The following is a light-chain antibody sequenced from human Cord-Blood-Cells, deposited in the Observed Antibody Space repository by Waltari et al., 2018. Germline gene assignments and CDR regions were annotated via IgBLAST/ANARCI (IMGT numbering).Light chain of an antibody. CDR3: QQYGSSRT. CDR1: QSIGSS. J-gene: IGKJ1*01. CDR2: GAS. Sequence: EIVLTQSPDFQSVTPKEKVTITCRASQSIGSSLHWYQQKPGQAPRLLIYGASSRATGIPDRFSGSGSGTDFTLTISRLEPEDFAVYYCQQYGSSRTFGQGTKVEIK. V-gene: IGKV3-20*01.